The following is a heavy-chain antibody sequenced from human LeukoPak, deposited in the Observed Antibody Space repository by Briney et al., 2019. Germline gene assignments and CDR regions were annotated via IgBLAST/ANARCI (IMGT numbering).Heavy chain of an antibody. Sequence: SETLSLTCTVSGGSISSYYWSWIRQPPGKGLEWIGYIYYSGSTNYNPSLKSRVTISVDTSKNQFSLKLSSVTAADTAVYYCARQKYQLPTFDYWGQGTLVTVSS. CDR3: ARQKYQLPTFDY. V-gene: IGHV4-59*08. CDR1: GGSISSYY. CDR2: IYYSGST. J-gene: IGHJ4*02. D-gene: IGHD2-2*01.